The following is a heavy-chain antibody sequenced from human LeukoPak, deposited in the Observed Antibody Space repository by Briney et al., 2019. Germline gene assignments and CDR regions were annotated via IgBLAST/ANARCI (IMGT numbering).Heavy chain of an antibody. J-gene: IGHJ4*02. D-gene: IGHD2-15*01. CDR2: ISYDGSNK. Sequence: GGSLRLSCAASGFTFSSYAMHWVRQAPGKGLEGVAVISYDGSNKYYADSVKDRFTLSRDNSKNTLYLQMNSLRAEDTAVYYCGRDPVVAVWGQGTLVTVSS. CDR1: GFTFSSYA. V-gene: IGHV3-30*01. CDR3: GRDPVVAV.